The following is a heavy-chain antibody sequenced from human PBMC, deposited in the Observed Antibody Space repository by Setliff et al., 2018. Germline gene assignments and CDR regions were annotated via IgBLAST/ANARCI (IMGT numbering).Heavy chain of an antibody. CDR2: INTGAGNP. D-gene: IGHD6-13*01. J-gene: IGHJ4*02. Sequence: ASVKVSCKASGYTLTTYFMNWVRQAPGQGLEWMGYINTGAGNPMYAQGFTGRFVFSLDPSVSTAYLQISSLKAEDTALYYCATGSLVAAGTGHWGQGTLVTVSS. CDR3: ATGSLVAAGTGH. CDR1: GYTLTTYF. V-gene: IGHV7-4-1*02.